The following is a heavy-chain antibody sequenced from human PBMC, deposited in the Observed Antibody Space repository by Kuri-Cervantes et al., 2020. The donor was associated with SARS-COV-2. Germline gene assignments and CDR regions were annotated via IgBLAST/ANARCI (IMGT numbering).Heavy chain of an antibody. CDR3: ARVPYYGPLDY. D-gene: IGHD4-17*01. CDR1: GYTFTSYG. CDR2: ISAYNGNT. Sequence: ASVKVSCKASGYTFTSYGISWVRQAPGQGLEWMGWISAYNGNTNYAQKLQGRVTMTTDTSTRTAHMELSRLRSDDTAVYYCARVPYYGPLDYWGQGTLVTVSS. J-gene: IGHJ4*02. V-gene: IGHV1-18*01.